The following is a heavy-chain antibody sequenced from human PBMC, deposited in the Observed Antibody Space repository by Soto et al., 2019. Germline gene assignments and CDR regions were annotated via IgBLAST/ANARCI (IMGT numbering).Heavy chain of an antibody. Sequence: GASVKVSCKASGYTFYTYGITWVRQAPGQGLEWMGWISPYNDNTVYAQKLQGRVTMTTDTSTSTAYMDLRSLRADDTAIYYCARDFGNDLSAPGAVFGYWGQGTLVTVSS. V-gene: IGHV1-18*01. D-gene: IGHD3-16*01. CDR1: GYTFYTYG. J-gene: IGHJ4*02. CDR2: ISPYNDNT. CDR3: ARDFGNDLSAPGAVFGY.